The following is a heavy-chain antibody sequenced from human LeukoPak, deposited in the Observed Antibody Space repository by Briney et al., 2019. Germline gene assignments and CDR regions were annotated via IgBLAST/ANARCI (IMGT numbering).Heavy chain of an antibody. CDR1: GYTFTSYG. CDR2: ISAYNGNT. J-gene: IGHJ4*02. Sequence: ASVKVSCKASGYTFTSYGISWVRQAPGQGLEWMGWISAYNGNTNYAQKLQGRVTMTTDTSTSTAYLELRSLRSDDTAVYYCARDYYDSSGYYSRDYWGQGTLVTVSS. D-gene: IGHD3-22*01. V-gene: IGHV1-18*01. CDR3: ARDYYDSSGYYSRDY.